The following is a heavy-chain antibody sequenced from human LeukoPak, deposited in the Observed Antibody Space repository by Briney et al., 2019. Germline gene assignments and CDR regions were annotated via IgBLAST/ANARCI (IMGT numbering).Heavy chain of an antibody. D-gene: IGHD6-13*01. V-gene: IGHV3-23*01. Sequence: PGGSLRLSCAASGFTFSTYEMSWGRQAPGKGLEWVSTISASGGRTNYADSVKGRVTISRDNSKNTLYLQMNTLRDEDTAVYFCAKGSIPAARRVYFQHWGQGTLVTVSS. CDR1: GFTFSTYE. CDR3: AKGSIPAARRVYFQH. J-gene: IGHJ1*01. CDR2: ISASGGRT.